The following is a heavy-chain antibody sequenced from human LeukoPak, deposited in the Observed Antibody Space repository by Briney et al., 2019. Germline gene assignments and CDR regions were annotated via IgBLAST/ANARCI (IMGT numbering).Heavy chain of an antibody. J-gene: IGHJ4*02. CDR3: ARRISRYCSSTSCSFYFDY. CDR2: IYYSGST. CDR1: GGSISSYY. D-gene: IGHD2-2*01. V-gene: IGHV4-59*01. Sequence: SETLSLTCTVSGGSISSYYWSWIRQPPGKGLEWIGYIYYSGSTNYNPSLKSRVTISVDTSKNQFSLKLSSVTAADTAVYYCARRISRYCSSTSCSFYFDYWGQGTLVTVSS.